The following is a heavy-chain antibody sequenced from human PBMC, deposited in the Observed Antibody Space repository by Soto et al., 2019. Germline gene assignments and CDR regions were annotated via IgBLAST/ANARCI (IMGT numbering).Heavy chain of an antibody. CDR1: GGSISSGGYY. V-gene: IGHV4-31*03. CDR3: ARVFGDWLQFYP. Sequence: QVQLQESGPGLVKPSQTLSLTCTVSGGSISSGGYYWSWIRQHPGKGLEWIGYIYYSGSTYYNPSLKRRVTIAVDTSKSQFSLKLSSVTAADTAVYYCARVFGDWLQFYPWGQGTLVTVSS. J-gene: IGHJ5*02. CDR2: IYYSGST. D-gene: IGHD5-12*01.